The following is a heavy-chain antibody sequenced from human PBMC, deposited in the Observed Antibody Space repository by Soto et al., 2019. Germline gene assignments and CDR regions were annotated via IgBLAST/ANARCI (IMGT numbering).Heavy chain of an antibody. D-gene: IGHD6-6*01. Sequence: SETLSLTCTVSGGSISSGGYYWSWIRQHPGKGLEWIGYIYYSGSTYYNPSLKSRVTISVDTSKNQFSLKLSSVTAADTAVYYCASLSIAARPYYYYGMDVWGQGTTVTVSS. V-gene: IGHV4-31*03. J-gene: IGHJ6*02. CDR3: ASLSIAARPYYYYGMDV. CDR1: GGSISSGGYY. CDR2: IYYSGST.